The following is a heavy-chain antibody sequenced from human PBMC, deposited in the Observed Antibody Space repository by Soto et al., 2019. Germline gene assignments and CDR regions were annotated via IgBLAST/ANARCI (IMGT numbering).Heavy chain of an antibody. CDR1: GFTFSSYA. Sequence: GGSLRLSCAASGFTFSSYAMHWVRQAPGKGLEWVAVISYDGSNKYYADSVKGRFTISRDNSKNTLYLQMNSLRAEDTAVYYCARDFRAVAPLGAFDIWGQGTMVTVSS. V-gene: IGHV3-30-3*01. CDR2: ISYDGSNK. D-gene: IGHD6-19*01. CDR3: ARDFRAVAPLGAFDI. J-gene: IGHJ3*02.